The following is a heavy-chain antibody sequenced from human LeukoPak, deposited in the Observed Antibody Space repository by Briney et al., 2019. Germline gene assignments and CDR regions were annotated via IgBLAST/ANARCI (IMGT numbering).Heavy chain of an antibody. Sequence: GGSLRLSCAASGFTFSNYAMSWVRQAPGKGLEWVSVTGGSGGRTYYADSVKGRFTISRDNSKNTLYLLMNSLRAEDTAIYYCANRGKYYFDYWGQGTLVTVSS. CDR2: TGGSGGRT. D-gene: IGHD3-10*01. J-gene: IGHJ4*02. CDR1: GFTFSNYA. V-gene: IGHV3-23*01. CDR3: ANRGKYYFDY.